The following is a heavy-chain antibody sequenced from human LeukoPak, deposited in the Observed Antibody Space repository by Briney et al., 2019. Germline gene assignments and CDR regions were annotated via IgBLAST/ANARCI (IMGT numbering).Heavy chain of an antibody. CDR2: IYYSGST. V-gene: IGHV4-61*01. CDR1: GGSFSSGSYY. J-gene: IGHJ6*02. CDR3: ARDTLNYYYYYGMDV. Sequence: PSETLSLTCTVSGGSFSSGSYYWSWIRQLPGTGLEWIGYIYYSGSTNYNPSLKSRVTISVDTSKNQFSLKLSSVTAADTAVYYCARDTLNYYYYYGMDVWGQGTTVTVSS.